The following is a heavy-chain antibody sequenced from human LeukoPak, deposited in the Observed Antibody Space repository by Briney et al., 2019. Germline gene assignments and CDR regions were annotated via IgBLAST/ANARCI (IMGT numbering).Heavy chain of an antibody. V-gene: IGHV3-74*01. CDR1: GITFSSYW. CDR3: ARVPHSGYCSGGSCPNYFDY. J-gene: IGHJ4*02. Sequence: GGSLRLSCAASGITFSSYWMHWVRQAPGKGLVWVSRINSDGSSTSYADSVKGRFTISRDNAKNTLYLQMNSLRAEDTAVYYCARVPHSGYCSGGSCPNYFDYWGQGTLVTVSS. CDR2: INSDGSST. D-gene: IGHD2-15*01.